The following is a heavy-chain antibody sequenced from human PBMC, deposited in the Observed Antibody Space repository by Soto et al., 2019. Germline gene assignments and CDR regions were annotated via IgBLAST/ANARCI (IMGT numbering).Heavy chain of an antibody. CDR3: ARGGASSKWFAP. Sequence: SETLSLTCTVSGGSITSGGSFWSWIRQHPGKGPEWIAFIGYSGATSYNPSLASRATISADTYKSQFSLNLRSVAAADTAVYYCARGGASSKWFAPWGQGTLVTVSS. CDR2: IGYSGAT. V-gene: IGHV4-31*03. D-gene: IGHD2-15*01. CDR1: GGSITSGGSF. J-gene: IGHJ5*02.